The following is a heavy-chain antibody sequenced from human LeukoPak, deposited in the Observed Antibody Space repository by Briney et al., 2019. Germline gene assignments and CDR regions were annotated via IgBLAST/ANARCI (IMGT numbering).Heavy chain of an antibody. V-gene: IGHV3-9*01. D-gene: IGHD1-26*01. J-gene: IGHJ3*01. Sequence: GGSLGLSCAASGFSLDDYAMHWVRQAPGQGLEWVSSISWDGRNMAYAASVKGRFTISRDNAQNSLYLQMYSPKIEDTAFYYCIKDMGFDLLKDAFDLWGQGMLVTVSS. CDR3: IKDMGFDLLKDAFDL. CDR2: ISWDGRNM. CDR1: GFSLDDYA.